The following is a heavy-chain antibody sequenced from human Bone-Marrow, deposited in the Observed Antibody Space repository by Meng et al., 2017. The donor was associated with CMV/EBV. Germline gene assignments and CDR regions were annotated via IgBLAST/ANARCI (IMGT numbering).Heavy chain of an antibody. V-gene: IGHV3-30*02. CDR2: IRYDGSNK. CDR1: GFTFSSYG. D-gene: IGHD1-26*01. Sequence: GESLKISCAASGFTFSSYGMHWVRQAPGKGLEWVAFIRYDGSNKYYADSVKGRFTISRDNSKNTLYLQMNSLRAEDTAVYYCAIHATAAGARLDYWGQGTLVTVSS. CDR3: AIHATAAGARLDY. J-gene: IGHJ4*02.